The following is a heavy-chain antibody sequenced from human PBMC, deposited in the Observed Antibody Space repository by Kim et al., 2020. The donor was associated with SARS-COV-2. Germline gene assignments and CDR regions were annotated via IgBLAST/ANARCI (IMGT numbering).Heavy chain of an antibody. CDR3: VTKRADSIGFIDY. CDR2: THFTGKT. D-gene: IGHD3-22*01. J-gene: IGHJ4*01. Sequence: SETLSLTCTVSGDSKDDYYWSWVRQPPGKGLEWIGYTHFTGKTNYHPSLMSRVTISTDTSKTQFSLQLTSVTAADTAVYYCVTKRADSIGFIDYWAHGTL. V-gene: IGHV4-59*01. CDR1: GDSKDDYY.